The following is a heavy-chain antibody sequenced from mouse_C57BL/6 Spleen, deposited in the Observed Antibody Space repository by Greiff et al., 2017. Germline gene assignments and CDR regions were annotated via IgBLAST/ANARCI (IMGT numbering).Heavy chain of an antibody. D-gene: IGHD1-1*01. CDR1: GYTFTDYN. Sequence: VQLQQSGPELVKPGASVKMSCKASGYTFTDYNMHWVKQSHGKSLEWIGYINPNNGGTSYNQKFKGKATLTVNKSSSTAYMELRSLTSEDSAVYYCASGGYGSSYVLYYWGQGTTLTVSA. CDR3: ASGGYGSSYVLYY. J-gene: IGHJ2*01. V-gene: IGHV1-22*01. CDR2: INPNNGGT.